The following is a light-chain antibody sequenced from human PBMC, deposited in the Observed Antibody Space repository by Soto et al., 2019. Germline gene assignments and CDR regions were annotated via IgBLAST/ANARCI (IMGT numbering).Light chain of an antibody. CDR3: LQAYDSPRP. Sequence: AIQMTQSPSSLSASVGDRVTITCRSSKGIRDELGWYQQKSGKAPNLLISAASRLQSGVASRFSGRGSGTDFTLTISSLQHEDFATYYCLQAYDSPRPFCQGTKVELQ. CDR1: KGIRDE. J-gene: IGKJ1*01. CDR2: AAS. V-gene: IGKV1-6*01.